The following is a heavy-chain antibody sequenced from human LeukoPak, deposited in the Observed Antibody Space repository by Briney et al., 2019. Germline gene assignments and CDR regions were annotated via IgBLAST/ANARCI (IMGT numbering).Heavy chain of an antibody. V-gene: IGHV3-21*01. J-gene: IGHJ6*02. CDR1: GFIVSGNY. CDR2: ISSSSSYI. CDR3: ARDLSEYYGMDV. Sequence: GGSLRLSCAASGFIVSGNYMTWVRQAPGKGLEWVSSISSSSSYIYYADSVKGRFTISRDNAKNSLYLQMNSLRAEDTAVYYCARDLSEYYGMDVWGQGTTVTVSS. D-gene: IGHD1-14*01.